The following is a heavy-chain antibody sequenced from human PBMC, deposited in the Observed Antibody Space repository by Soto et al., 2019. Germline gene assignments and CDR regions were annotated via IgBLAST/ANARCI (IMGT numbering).Heavy chain of an antibody. Sequence: EVQLVESGGGMVQPGGSLRVSCAASGFTLSSYSMHWVRQAPGKGLEWVSYISGSGGTIYYADSVKGRFTISRDNAKNSLAEQMNSLKDADTAVYFCARETGLRSSGWSYYFDFWGQGTRVSVSA. CDR3: ARETGLRSSGWSYYFDF. CDR1: GFTLSSYS. CDR2: ISGSGGTI. V-gene: IGHV3-48*02. D-gene: IGHD6-19*01. J-gene: IGHJ4*02.